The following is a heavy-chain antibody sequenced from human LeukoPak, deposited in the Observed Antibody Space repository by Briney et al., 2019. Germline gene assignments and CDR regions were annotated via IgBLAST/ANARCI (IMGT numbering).Heavy chain of an antibody. J-gene: IGHJ1*01. V-gene: IGHV1-69*05. Sequence: ASVKVSCKASGGTFSSYAISWVRQAPGQGLEWMGGIIPIFGTANYAQKFQGRVTITTDESTSTAYMELSSLRSEDTAVYYCARGGYCGGDCYPQYFQHWGQGTLVTVSS. CDR1: GGTFSSYA. D-gene: IGHD2-21*02. CDR3: ARGGYCGGDCYPQYFQH. CDR2: IIPIFGTA.